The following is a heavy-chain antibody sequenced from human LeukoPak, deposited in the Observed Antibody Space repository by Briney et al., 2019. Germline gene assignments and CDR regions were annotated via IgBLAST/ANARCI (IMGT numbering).Heavy chain of an antibody. V-gene: IGHV4-34*01. D-gene: IGHD7-27*01. CDR3: ARDLTGSFDY. CDR1: GGSFSGYY. CDR2: INHSGST. Sequence: SETLSLTCAVYGGSFSGYYWSWIRQPPGKGLEWIGEINHSGSTNYNPSLKSRVTISVDTSKNQFSLKLSSVTAADTAVYYCARDLTGSFDYWGQGTLVTVSS. J-gene: IGHJ4*02.